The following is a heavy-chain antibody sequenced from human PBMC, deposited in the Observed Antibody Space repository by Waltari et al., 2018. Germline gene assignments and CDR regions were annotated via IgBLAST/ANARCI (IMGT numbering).Heavy chain of an antibody. CDR3: ARVNTILGIDY. Sequence: EVQLVESGGGLVKPGGSLRLSCAASGFTFSSYSMNWVRQAPGKGLEWVSSMSSSSSYIYYADSVKGRFTISRDNAKNSLYLQMNSLRAEDTAVYYCARVNTILGIDYWGQGTLVTVSS. V-gene: IGHV3-21*01. J-gene: IGHJ4*02. CDR1: GFTFSSYS. CDR2: MSSSSSYI. D-gene: IGHD3-3*01.